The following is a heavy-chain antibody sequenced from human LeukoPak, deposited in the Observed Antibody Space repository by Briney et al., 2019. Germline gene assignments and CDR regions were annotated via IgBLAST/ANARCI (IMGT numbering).Heavy chain of an antibody. CDR1: GGSVSSYY. CDR3: SRDRYVSAWYAFDI. V-gene: IGHV4-59*02. J-gene: IGHJ3*02. CDR2: IYYTGSG. D-gene: IGHD6-19*01. Sequence: PSETLSLTCTVSGGSVSSYYWSWIRQPPGKGLEWIGYIYYTGSGNNSPSLKSRVTMSVDTSKNQFSLRLNSVTAADTAVYYCSRDRYVSAWYAFDIWGQGTMVTVSS.